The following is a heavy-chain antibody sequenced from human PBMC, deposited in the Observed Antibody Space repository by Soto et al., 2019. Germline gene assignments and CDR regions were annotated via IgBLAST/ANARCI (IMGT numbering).Heavy chain of an antibody. CDR1: GGSISSGDYY. V-gene: IGHV4-30-4*01. CDR3: ARVGGTTGDAFDI. J-gene: IGHJ3*02. D-gene: IGHD1-1*01. CDR2: IYYSGST. Sequence: LSETLSLTCTVSGGSISSGDYYWSWIRQPPGKGLEWIGYIYYSGSTYYNPSLKSRVTISVDTSKNQFSLKLSSVTAADTAVYYCARVGGTTGDAFDIWGQGTMVTVSS.